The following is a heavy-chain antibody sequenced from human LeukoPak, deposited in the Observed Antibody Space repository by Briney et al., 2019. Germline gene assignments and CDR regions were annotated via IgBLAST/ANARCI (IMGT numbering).Heavy chain of an antibody. J-gene: IGHJ5*02. CDR2: ISGSGGST. CDR3: AKDAVPYDAAGWFDP. V-gene: IGHV3-23*01. D-gene: IGHD4/OR15-4a*01. CDR1: GFTFSSYA. Sequence: GGSLRLSCAASGFTFSSYAMSWVRQAPGKGLEWVSTISGSGGSTYYADSVKGRFTISRDNSKNTLHLQMNSLRAEDTAVYYCAKDAVPYDAAGWFDPWGQGTLVIVSS.